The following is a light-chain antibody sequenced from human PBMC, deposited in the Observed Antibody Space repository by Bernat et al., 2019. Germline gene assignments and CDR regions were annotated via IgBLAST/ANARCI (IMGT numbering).Light chain of an antibody. V-gene: IGKV3-11*01. J-gene: IGKJ4*01. CDR3: QQRSSWPLT. CDR1: QSVSNQ. Sequence: EIVLTQSPATLSLSPGERATLSCRASQSVSNQLALHQQKPGQAPRLLIYDASNSATGIPARFSGSGSGTDFTLTISSLEPEDFAVYYCQQRSSWPLTFGGGTKVEIK. CDR2: DAS.